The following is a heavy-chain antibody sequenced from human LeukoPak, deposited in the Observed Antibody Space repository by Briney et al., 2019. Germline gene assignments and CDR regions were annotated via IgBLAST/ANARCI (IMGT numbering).Heavy chain of an antibody. J-gene: IGHJ6*03. CDR3: AKGAGGSQLYMTLYYYYYMDV. Sequence: GGSLRLSCAASGFTFSSYAMSWVRQAPGKGLEWVSAISGSGGSTYYADPVKGRFTISRDNSKNTLYLQMNSLRAGDTAVYYCAKGAGGSQLYMTLYYYYYMDVWGKGTTVTVSS. CDR1: GFTFSSYA. D-gene: IGHD2-2*01. CDR2: ISGSGGST. V-gene: IGHV3-23*01.